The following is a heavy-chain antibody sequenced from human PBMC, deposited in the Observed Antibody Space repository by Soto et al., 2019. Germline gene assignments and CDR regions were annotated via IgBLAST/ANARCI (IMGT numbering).Heavy chain of an antibody. CDR3: ATEGVSVPAGTFEY. CDR1: GDTLGSFA. J-gene: IGHJ4*02. CDR2: IIPILRSV. D-gene: IGHD2-2*01. Sequence: WASVKVSCKASGDTLGSFAFSWVRQAPGQGLEWLGGIIPILRSVSHAQRFQGRLTITADESSRTVFMELSRLTSEDTADYYCATEGVSVPAGTFEYWGQGTLVTVSS. V-gene: IGHV1-69*10.